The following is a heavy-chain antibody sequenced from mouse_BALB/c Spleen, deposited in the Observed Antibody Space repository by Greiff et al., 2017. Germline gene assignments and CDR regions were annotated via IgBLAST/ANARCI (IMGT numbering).Heavy chain of an antibody. CDR3: ARFYYAMDY. CDR2: INPSNGRT. J-gene: IGHJ4*01. V-gene: IGHV1S81*02. Sequence: QVQLQQPGAELVKPGASVKLSCKASGYIFTSYWMHWVKQRPGQGLEWIGEINPSNGRTNYNEKFKSKATLTVDRSSSTAYMQLSSLTSEDSAVYYCARFYYAMDYWGQGTSVTVSS. CDR1: GYIFTSYW.